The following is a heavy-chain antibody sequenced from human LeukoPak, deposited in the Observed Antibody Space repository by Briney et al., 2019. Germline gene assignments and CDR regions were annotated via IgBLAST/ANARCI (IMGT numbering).Heavy chain of an antibody. CDR2: ISYDGSNK. J-gene: IGHJ4*02. CDR3: AKELWEGSGYVDY. Sequence: GGSLRLSCAASGFTFSSYGMHWVRQAPGKGLEWVAVISYDGSNKYYADSVKGRFTISRDNSKNTLSLQMNSLKAEDTALYYCAKELWEGSGYVDYWGQGILVTVSS. D-gene: IGHD3-3*01. V-gene: IGHV3-30*18. CDR1: GFTFSSYG.